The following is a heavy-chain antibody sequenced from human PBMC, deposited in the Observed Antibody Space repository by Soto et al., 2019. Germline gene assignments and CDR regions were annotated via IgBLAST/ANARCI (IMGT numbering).Heavy chain of an antibody. CDR3: ARSLLEQYFFDY. Sequence: QVQLQEPGPGLVKPSQTLSLTCTVSGGSISSGGYYWSWIRQHPGKGLEWIGYIYYSGSTYYNPSLKRRVTISVDTSKNQFSLKLSSVTAADTAVYYCARSLLEQYFFDYWGQGTLVTVSS. CDR1: GGSISSGGYY. V-gene: IGHV4-31*03. J-gene: IGHJ4*02. CDR2: IYYSGST.